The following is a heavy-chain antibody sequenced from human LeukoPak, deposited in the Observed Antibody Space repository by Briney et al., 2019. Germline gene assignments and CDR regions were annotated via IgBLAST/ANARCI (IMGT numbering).Heavy chain of an antibody. CDR2: IYPGDSDT. Sequence: GGSLEISFKGSGYSFTSYWIGWVRPMPGKGLEWMGIIYPGDSDTRYSPSFQGQVTISADKSISTAYLQWSSLKASDTAMYYCARTQTRTSHPNDYWGQGTLVTVSS. V-gene: IGHV5-51*01. D-gene: IGHD3-16*01. CDR3: ARTQTRTSHPNDY. J-gene: IGHJ4*02. CDR1: GYSFTSYW.